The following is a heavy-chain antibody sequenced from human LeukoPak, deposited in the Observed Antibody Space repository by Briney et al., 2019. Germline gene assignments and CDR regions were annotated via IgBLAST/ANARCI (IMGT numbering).Heavy chain of an antibody. CDR1: GYTFTSYY. D-gene: IGHD2-15*01. J-gene: IGHJ4*02. V-gene: IGHV1-46*01. Sequence: ASVKVSCKASGYTFTSYYMHCVRQAAGQALEWMGIINPSGGSTSYAQKFQGRVTMTSDMFTSTVYMELSSLSSEATAVYYCARGYCSGCICHMTFDYWGQGTLVIVAS. CDR3: ARGYCSGCICHMTFDY. CDR2: INPSGGST.